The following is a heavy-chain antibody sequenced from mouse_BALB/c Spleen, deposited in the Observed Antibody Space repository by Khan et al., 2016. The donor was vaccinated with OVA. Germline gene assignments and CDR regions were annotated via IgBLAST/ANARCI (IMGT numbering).Heavy chain of an antibody. CDR2: ISSGGSYT. CDR1: GFTFSSYG. V-gene: IGHV5-6*01. Sequence: EVELVESGGDLVKPGGSLKLSCAASGFTFSSYGMSWVRQTPDKRLEWVAAISSGGSYTYYPASLKGRFSISRDNAKNTLYLQSSVLKSEDTAMYYCARQPGYYEGSAMDYWGQGTSVTVSS. CDR3: ARQPGYYEGSAMDY. D-gene: IGHD2-3*01. J-gene: IGHJ4*01.